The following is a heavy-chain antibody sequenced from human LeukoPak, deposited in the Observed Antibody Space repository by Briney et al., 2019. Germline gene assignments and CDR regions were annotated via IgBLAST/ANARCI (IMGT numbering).Heavy chain of an antibody. D-gene: IGHD1-14*01. CDR1: GFTFDDYA. V-gene: IGHV3-9*03. J-gene: IGHJ4*02. CDR2: ISWNSGSI. CDR3: AKGTWYYFDY. Sequence: GGSLRLSCAASGFTFDDYAMHWVRQAPGKGLEWVSGISWNSGSIGYADSVKGRFTISRDNAKNSLYLQMNSLRAEDMALYYCAKGTWYYFDYWGQGTLVTVSS.